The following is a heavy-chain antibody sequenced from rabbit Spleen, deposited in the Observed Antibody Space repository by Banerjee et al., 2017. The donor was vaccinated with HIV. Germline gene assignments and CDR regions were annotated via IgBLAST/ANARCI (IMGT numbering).Heavy chain of an antibody. J-gene: IGHJ6*01. CDR2: IYTGSGST. V-gene: IGHV1S40*01. CDR3: ARDSGTSFSTYGMDL. D-gene: IGHD8-1*01. CDR1: GFDFSNYYY. Sequence: QSLEESGGGLVQPGGSLTLSCKASGFDFSNYYYMCWVRQAPGKGLEWIGCIYTGSGSTDYASWAKGRITITKPSSTTVTLQMTSLTAADTATYFCARDSGTSFSTYGMDLWGPGTLVTVS.